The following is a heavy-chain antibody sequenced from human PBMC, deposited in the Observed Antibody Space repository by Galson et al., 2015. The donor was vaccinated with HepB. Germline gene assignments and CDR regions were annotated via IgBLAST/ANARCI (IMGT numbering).Heavy chain of an antibody. CDR2: ISGSAGST. CDR1: GFTFSSYA. Sequence: SLRLSCAASGFTFSSYAMGWVRQASGKGLEWVSTISGSAGSTYYADSVKGRFTISRDNSKNTLYLQMNSLRAEDTAVYYCAKDLGALGGMDVWGQGTTVTVSS. CDR3: AKDLGALGGMDV. J-gene: IGHJ6*02. D-gene: IGHD1-26*01. V-gene: IGHV3-23*01.